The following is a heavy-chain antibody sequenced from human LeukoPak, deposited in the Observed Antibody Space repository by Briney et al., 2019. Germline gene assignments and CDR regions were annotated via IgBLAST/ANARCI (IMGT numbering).Heavy chain of an antibody. CDR2: IKLDGSEK. Sequence: PGGSLRLSCAASGFTFSSYAMSWVRQAPGKGLEWVANIKLDGSEKNYVDSVKGRFTISRDNTKNSLYLQMSSLRVEDTAVFYCARDQYDTWSRRGNFDSWGQGTLVIVSS. D-gene: IGHD3-3*01. CDR1: GFTFSSYA. V-gene: IGHV3-7*03. J-gene: IGHJ4*02. CDR3: ARDQYDTWSRRGNFDS.